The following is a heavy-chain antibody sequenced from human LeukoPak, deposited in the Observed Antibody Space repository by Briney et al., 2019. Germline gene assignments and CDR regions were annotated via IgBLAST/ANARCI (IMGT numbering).Heavy chain of an antibody. V-gene: IGHV3-21*01. CDR1: GFTFSSYS. CDR3: ASDSASLWFGELSGWFAP. J-gene: IGHJ5*02. CDR2: ISSSSSYI. D-gene: IGHD3-10*01. Sequence: GGSLRLSCAASGFTFSSYSMNWVRQAPGKGLEWVSSISSSSSYIYYADSVKGRFTISRDNAKYSLYLQMNSLRAEDTAVYYCASDSASLWFGELSGWFAPWGQGTLVTVSS.